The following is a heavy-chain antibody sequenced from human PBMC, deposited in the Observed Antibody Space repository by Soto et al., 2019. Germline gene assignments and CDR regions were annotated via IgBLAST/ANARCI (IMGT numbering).Heavy chain of an antibody. CDR1: GGSLSGYY. V-gene: IGHV4-34*02. CDR2: INHSGTA. J-gene: IGHJ6*03. Sequence: QVHLEQWGAGLLNPSETLSLTCAVYGGSLSGYYWSWVRQSPGKGLEWIGEINHSGTANYNPSLKTRLTISADASKHQFSLRLTSVTAADSAIYYCASYHFLDLWTGSRHYMDVWSRGTPVTVSS. CDR3: ASYHFLDLWTGSRHYMDV. D-gene: IGHD3-9*01.